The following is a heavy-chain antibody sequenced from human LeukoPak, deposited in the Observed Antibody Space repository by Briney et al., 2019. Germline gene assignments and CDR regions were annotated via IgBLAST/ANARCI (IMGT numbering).Heavy chain of an antibody. CDR1: GFTVSSNY. D-gene: IGHD3-10*01. V-gene: IGHV3-53*01. CDR3: ATHMVRGVHYGMDV. J-gene: IGHJ6*02. Sequence: GGSLRLSCAASGFTVSSNYMSWVRQAPGKGLEWVSVIYSGGSTYYADSVKGRFTISRDNSKNTLYLQMNSLRAEDTAVYYCATHMVRGVHYGMDVWGQGTTVTVSS. CDR2: IYSGGST.